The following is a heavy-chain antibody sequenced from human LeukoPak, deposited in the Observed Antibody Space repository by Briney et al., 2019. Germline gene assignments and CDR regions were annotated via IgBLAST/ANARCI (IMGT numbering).Heavy chain of an antibody. V-gene: IGHV1-2*02. CDR1: AYTFSAYY. D-gene: IGHD6-19*01. CDR2: INPNNGGT. J-gene: IGHJ4*02. Sequence: ASVKVSCKASAYTFSAYYMYWVRQAPGQGLEWMGWINPNNGGTNYAQKFQGRVTMTRDTSISTAYMELSRLRSDDTAIYYCADEFGLKWLADWGQGTLVTVSS. CDR3: ADEFGLKWLAD.